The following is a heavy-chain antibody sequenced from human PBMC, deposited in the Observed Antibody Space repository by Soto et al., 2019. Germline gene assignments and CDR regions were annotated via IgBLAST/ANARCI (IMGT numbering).Heavy chain of an antibody. D-gene: IGHD6-13*01. Sequence: QVQLVQSGAEVKKPGASVKLSCKSSEYTFTHYYIHWVRQAPGQGLEWMGLINPSGGSTSYAQKFQGRVTMTRYTSTSTVYMELSSLRSEDTAVYYCATAAYITSWYDFWGQGTLVTVSS. CDR1: EYTFTHYY. CDR2: INPSGGST. CDR3: ATAAYITSWYDF. J-gene: IGHJ5*01. V-gene: IGHV1-46*01.